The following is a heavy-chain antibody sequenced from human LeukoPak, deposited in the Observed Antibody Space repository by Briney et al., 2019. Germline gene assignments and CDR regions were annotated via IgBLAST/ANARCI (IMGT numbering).Heavy chain of an antibody. CDR3: ARDYAPLGTNWFPNYFDY. CDR2: ISSSSSYI. D-gene: IGHD2-8*01. V-gene: IGHV3-21*01. J-gene: IGHJ4*02. CDR1: GFTFSSYS. Sequence: PGGSLRLSCAASGFTFSSYSMNWVRQAPGKGLEWVSSISSSSSYIYYADSVKGRFTISRDNAKNSLYLQMNSLRAEDTAVYYCARDYAPLGTNWFPNYFDYWGQGTLVTVSS.